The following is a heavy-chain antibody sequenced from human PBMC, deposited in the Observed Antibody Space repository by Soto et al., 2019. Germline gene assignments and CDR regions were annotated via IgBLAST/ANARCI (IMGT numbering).Heavy chain of an antibody. CDR1: GGSSSSGGYY. Sequence: QVQLQESGPGLVKPSQTLSLTGTVSGGSSSSGGYYWSWIRQHPGKGLEWIGSIYYIGSTNYNPSLQRRVTISVDTSKNQFSLKLSSVTAADTAVYYCARGQRDWGQVTLVTVSS. V-gene: IGHV4-31*03. CDR3: ARGQRD. J-gene: IGHJ4*02. CDR2: IYYIGST.